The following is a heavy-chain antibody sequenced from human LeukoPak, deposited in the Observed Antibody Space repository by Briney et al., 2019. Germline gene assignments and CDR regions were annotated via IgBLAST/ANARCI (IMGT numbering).Heavy chain of an antibody. V-gene: IGHV4-4*02. CDR2: IYHSGST. D-gene: IGHD3-10*01. CDR3: AVWAGGSGEGFDY. CDR1: GGSISSSNW. Sequence: PSGTLSLTCAVSGGSISSSNWWSWVRQPPGKGLEWIGEIYHSGSTNYNPSLKSRVTISVDKSKNQFSLKLSSVTAADTAVYYCAVWAGGSGEGFDYWGQGTLVTVSS. J-gene: IGHJ4*02.